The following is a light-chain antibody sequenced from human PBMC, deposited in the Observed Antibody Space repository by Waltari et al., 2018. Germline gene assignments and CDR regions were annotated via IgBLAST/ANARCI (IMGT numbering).Light chain of an antibody. J-gene: IGKJ1*01. V-gene: IGKV3-20*01. CDR2: HAS. CDR3: HQYVESPAT. CDR1: QSVSTY. Sequence: EIVLTQSPGTVSLSPGDRATFSCWASQSVSTYLAWSQQKPGQAPRLRIYHASTRATGIPDRFSGSGSETDFSLTISRLEPEDFAMYYCHQYVESPATFGQGTKVEIK.